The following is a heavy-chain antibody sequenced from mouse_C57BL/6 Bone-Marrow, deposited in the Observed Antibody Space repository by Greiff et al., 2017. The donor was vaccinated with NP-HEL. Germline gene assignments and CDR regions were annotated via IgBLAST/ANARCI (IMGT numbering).Heavy chain of an antibody. CDR3: ARGACGSRRYFDV. CDR2: IDPSDSYT. Sequence: QVQLQQPGAELVMPGASVKLSCTASGYTFTSYWMHWVKQRPGQGLEWIGEIDPSDSYTNYNQKFKGKSTLTVDKSSSTAYMQLSSLTSEDSAVYDCARGACGSRRYFDVWGTGTTVTVSS. CDR1: GYTFTSYW. J-gene: IGHJ1*03. D-gene: IGHD1-1*01. V-gene: IGHV1-69*01.